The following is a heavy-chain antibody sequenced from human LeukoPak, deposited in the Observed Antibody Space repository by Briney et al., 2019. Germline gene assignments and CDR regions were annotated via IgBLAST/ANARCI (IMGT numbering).Heavy chain of an antibody. D-gene: IGHD4-17*01. V-gene: IGHV1-8*01. CDR3: ARFSPDENHGDYAFDY. Sequence: ASVKVSCKASGYTFTNYGINWVRQTTGQGLQWIGWMNPNSGDSGYAQELQGRVTMTRDTSISTAYMELSSLTSEDTALYFCARFSPDENHGDYAFDYWGQGTPVTVSS. CDR2: MNPNSGDS. J-gene: IGHJ4*02. CDR1: GYTFTNYG.